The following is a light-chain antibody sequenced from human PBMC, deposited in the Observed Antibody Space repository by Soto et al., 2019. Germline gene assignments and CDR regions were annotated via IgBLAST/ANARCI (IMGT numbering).Light chain of an antibody. CDR2: AAS. J-gene: IGKJ1*01. CDR1: QGISSS. V-gene: IGKV1-27*01. CDR3: QKYNSAPWT. Sequence: DIQMTQSPSSLSASVGDRVTITCRASQGISSSLAWYQQKPGKVPKLLIYAASTLKSGVPSRFSGSGSGTDFTLTISSLQPEDVATYYCQKYNSAPWTFGQGTKVEIK.